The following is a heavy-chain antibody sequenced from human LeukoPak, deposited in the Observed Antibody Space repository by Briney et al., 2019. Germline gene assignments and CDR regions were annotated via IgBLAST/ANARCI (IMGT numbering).Heavy chain of an antibody. CDR3: ARGSRGSSYGLAFDI. V-gene: IGHV3-48*03. D-gene: IGHD5-18*01. J-gene: IGHJ3*02. CDR1: GFSFSTVE. Sequence: GGSLRLSCAASGFSFSTVEMIWVRQAPGNGLESGSYINSGGGPIYYTDSMKGRLTLSRDNAKNSLYLQMNSLRAEDTAVYYCARGSRGSSYGLAFDIWGQGTVVTVS. CDR2: INSGGGPI.